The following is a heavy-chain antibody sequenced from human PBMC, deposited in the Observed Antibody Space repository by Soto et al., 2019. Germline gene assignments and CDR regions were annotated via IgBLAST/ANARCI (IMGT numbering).Heavy chain of an antibody. CDR3: ATELLWSGYYTLSPYYFDY. Sequence: EVQLLESGGGLVQPGGSLRLSCAASGFTFSSYAMSWVRQAPGKGLEWVSAISGSGGSTYYADSVKGRFTISRDNSKNTQYLQMNSLRAEDTSVYYCATELLWSGYYTLSPYYFDYWGQGTLVTVSS. CDR1: GFTFSSYA. CDR2: ISGSGGST. J-gene: IGHJ4*02. V-gene: IGHV3-23*01. D-gene: IGHD3-3*01.